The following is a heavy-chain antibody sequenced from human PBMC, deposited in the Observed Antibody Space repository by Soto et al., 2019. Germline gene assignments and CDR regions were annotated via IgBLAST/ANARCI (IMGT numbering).Heavy chain of an antibody. V-gene: IGHV4-34*01. CDR2: INHSGST. D-gene: IGHD4-17*01. CDR1: GGSFSGYY. Sequence: SETLSLTCAVYGGSFSGYYWSWIRQPPGKGLEWIGEINHSGSTNYNPSLKSRVTISVDTSKNQFSLKLSSVTAADTAVYYCARASKAGILRWSPRNWFDPWGQGTLVTVSS. CDR3: ARASKAGILRWSPRNWFDP. J-gene: IGHJ5*02.